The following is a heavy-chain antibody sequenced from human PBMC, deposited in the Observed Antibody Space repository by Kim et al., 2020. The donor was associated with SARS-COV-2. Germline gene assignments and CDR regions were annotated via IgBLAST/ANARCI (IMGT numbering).Heavy chain of an antibody. J-gene: IGHJ4*02. V-gene: IGHV1-69*01. CDR2: IFGTA. CDR3: ANRGRAS. Sequence: IFGTANYAQQFQGRVTITADESTSTAYMELSSLRSEDTAVYYCANRGRASWGQGTLVTVSS. D-gene: IGHD2-15*01.